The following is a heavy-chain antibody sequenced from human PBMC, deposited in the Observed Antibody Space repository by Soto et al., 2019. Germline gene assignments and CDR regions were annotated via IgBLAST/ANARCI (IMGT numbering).Heavy chain of an antibody. CDR2: IYPGDSDT. V-gene: IGHV5-51*01. CDR3: ARPPYGASYYYFDQ. J-gene: IGHJ4*02. D-gene: IGHD3-10*01. CDR1: GYSFTSYW. Sequence: ESLKISCKASGYSFTSYWIGWVRQMPGKGLEWMGIIYPGDSDTIYSPSFQGQVTISADKSISTAYLQWNSLKASDTAMYYCARPPYGASYYYFDQWGQRTQVTVSS.